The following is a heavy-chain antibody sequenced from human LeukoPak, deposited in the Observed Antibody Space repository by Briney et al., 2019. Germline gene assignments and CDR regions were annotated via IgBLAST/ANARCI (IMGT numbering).Heavy chain of an antibody. CDR3: ARDYSSAVDY. D-gene: IGHD6-19*01. CDR2: IYNSGST. Sequence: SETLSLTCTVSGASISSGSYSWSWIRQPAGKGLEWIGRIYNSGSTNYNPSLKSRVTISVDTSKNQFSLKLSSVTAADTAVYYCARDYSSAVDYWGQGTLVTVSS. CDR1: GASISSGSYS. J-gene: IGHJ4*02. V-gene: IGHV4-61*02.